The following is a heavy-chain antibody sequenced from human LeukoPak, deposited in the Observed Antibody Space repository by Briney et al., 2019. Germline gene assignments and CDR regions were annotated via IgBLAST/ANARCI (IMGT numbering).Heavy chain of an antibody. V-gene: IGHV4-34*01. CDR1: GGSFSGYY. D-gene: IGHD6-13*01. Sequence: SETLSLTCAVYGGSFSGYYWSWIRQPPGKGLEWIGEINHSGSTNYNPSLKSRVTISVDTSKNQFSLKLSSVTAADTAVYYCARESSSDWFDPWGQGTLVTVSS. CDR3: ARESSSDWFDP. J-gene: IGHJ5*02. CDR2: INHSGST.